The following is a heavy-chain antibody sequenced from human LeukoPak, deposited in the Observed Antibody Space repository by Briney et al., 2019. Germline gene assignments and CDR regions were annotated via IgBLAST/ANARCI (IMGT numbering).Heavy chain of an antibody. CDR1: GFTFSSYA. Sequence: PGRSLRLSCAASGFTFSSYAMHWARQAPGKGLEWVSAISGSGGSTYYADSVKGRFTISRDNSKNTLYLQMNSLRAEDTAVYYCAKVNVVVIARNYFDYWGQGTLVTVSS. CDR2: ISGSGGST. J-gene: IGHJ4*02. D-gene: IGHD3-22*01. CDR3: AKVNVVVIARNYFDY. V-gene: IGHV3-23*01.